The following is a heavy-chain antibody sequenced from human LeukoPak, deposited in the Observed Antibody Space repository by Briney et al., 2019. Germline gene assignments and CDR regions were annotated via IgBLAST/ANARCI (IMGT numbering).Heavy chain of an antibody. CDR3: ARVGATRSHDY. Sequence: SETLSLTCAVYGGSFSGYYWSWIRQPPGKGLEWIGEINHSGSTNYNPSLKSRVTISVDTSKNQFSLKLSSVTAADTAVYYCARVGATRSHDYWGQGTLVTVSS. J-gene: IGHJ4*02. CDR1: GGSFSGYY. CDR2: INHSGST. V-gene: IGHV4-34*01. D-gene: IGHD1-26*01.